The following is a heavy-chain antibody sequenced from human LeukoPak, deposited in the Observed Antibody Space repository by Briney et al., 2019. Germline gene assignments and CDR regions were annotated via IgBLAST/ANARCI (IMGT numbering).Heavy chain of an antibody. CDR3: AKDHVDIVDAFDI. V-gene: IGHV3-23*01. CDR2: ISGSGGST. CDR1: GFTFSSYA. D-gene: IGHD5-12*01. J-gene: IGHJ3*02. Sequence: GGSLRLSCAASGFTFSSYAMSWVRHAPGKGLEWVSAISGSGGSTYYADSVKGRCTISRDNSKNTLYLQMNSLRAEDTAVYYCAKDHVDIVDAFDIWGQGTMVTVSS.